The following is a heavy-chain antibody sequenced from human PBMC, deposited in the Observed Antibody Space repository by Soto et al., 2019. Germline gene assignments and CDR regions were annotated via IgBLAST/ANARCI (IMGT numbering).Heavy chain of an antibody. CDR2: INSDESST. Sequence: HPGGSLRLSCAASGFTFSSYWMHWVRQAPGKGLVWVSRINSDESSTSYADSVKGRFTISRDNAKNTLYLQMNSLRAEDTAVYYCARGYSGSYYFPYDAFDIWGQGTMVTVSS. V-gene: IGHV3-74*01. J-gene: IGHJ3*02. CDR1: GFTFSSYW. D-gene: IGHD1-26*01. CDR3: ARGYSGSYYFPYDAFDI.